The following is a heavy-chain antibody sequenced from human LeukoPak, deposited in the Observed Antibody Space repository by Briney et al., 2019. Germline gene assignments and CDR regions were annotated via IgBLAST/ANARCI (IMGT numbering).Heavy chain of an antibody. D-gene: IGHD2-2*02. J-gene: IGHJ3*02. V-gene: IGHV3-53*01. CDR3: ARVCSSTTCYMGAFGI. Sequence: AGGSLRLSCAASGFTVSSNYVTWVRQAPGKGLEWVSVIYSGGGTDYADSVKGRFTISRDNSKNTLYLQMNSLRAEDTAVYYCARVCSSTTCYMGAFGIWGQGTMVTVSS. CDR1: GFTVSSNY. CDR2: IYSGGGT.